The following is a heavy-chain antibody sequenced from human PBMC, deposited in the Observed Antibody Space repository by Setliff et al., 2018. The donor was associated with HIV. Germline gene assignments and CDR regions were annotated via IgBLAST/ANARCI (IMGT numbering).Heavy chain of an antibody. Sequence: SVKVSCKASGYTFTTYGFNWVRQAPGQGLEWMGAISRFFNTTTYAHNFQGRVTITADESTSTGYMELRSLRSDDTAVYFCARGWGSPRDSQVRYISLDHWGQGSLVTVSS. J-gene: IGHJ4*02. CDR2: ISRFFNTT. CDR1: GYTFTTYG. V-gene: IGHV1-69*13. CDR3: ARGWGSPRDSQVRYISLDH. D-gene: IGHD3-16*01.